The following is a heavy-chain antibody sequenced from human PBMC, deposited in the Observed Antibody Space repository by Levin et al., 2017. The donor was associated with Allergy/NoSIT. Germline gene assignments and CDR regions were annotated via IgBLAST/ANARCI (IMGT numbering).Heavy chain of an antibody. Sequence: SLRLSCTVSGFIFRDYAISWVRQAPGKGLEWVAFIRNKEYGEKTQYAASVQGRFTISRDDSTGIAYLQMNSLTIEDTAVYYCIRGYSGYYAEYFYHWGQGTVVTVSS. V-gene: IGHV3-49*04. J-gene: IGHJ1*01. CDR3: IRGYSGYYAEYFYH. CDR2: IRNKEYGEKT. D-gene: IGHD3-22*01. CDR1: GFIFRDYA.